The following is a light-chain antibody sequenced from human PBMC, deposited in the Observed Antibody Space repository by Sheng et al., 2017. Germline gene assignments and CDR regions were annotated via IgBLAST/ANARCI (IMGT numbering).Light chain of an antibody. V-gene: IGKV3-20*01. Sequence: EIVLTQSPATLSLSPGERATLSCRASQSVGRNYLAWYQQKPGQAPRLLISGASSRATGIPDRFSGSGSGTDFTLTIIRLEPKDFALYYCQQYAYSPITFGQGTRLEVK. CDR2: GAS. CDR3: QQYAYSPIT. J-gene: IGKJ5*01. CDR1: QSVGRNY.